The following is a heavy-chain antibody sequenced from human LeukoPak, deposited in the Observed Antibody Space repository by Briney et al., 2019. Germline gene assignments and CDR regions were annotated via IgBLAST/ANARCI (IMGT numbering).Heavy chain of an antibody. J-gene: IGHJ4*02. V-gene: IGHV3-53*01. D-gene: IGHD3-22*01. CDR3: ARGGFIYDSSGPHFDY. CDR2: IYSGGST. Sequence: GGSLRLSCAASGFTVSSNYMSWVRQAPGKGLEWVSVIYSGGSTYYADSVKGRFTISRDNSKNTLYPQMNSLRAEDTAVYYCARGGFIYDSSGPHFDYWGQGTLVTVSS. CDR1: GFTVSSNY.